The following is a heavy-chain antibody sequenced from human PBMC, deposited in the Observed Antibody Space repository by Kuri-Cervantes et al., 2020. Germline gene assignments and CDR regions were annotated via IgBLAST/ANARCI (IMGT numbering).Heavy chain of an antibody. Sequence: GESLKISCAASGFTFSSYGMHWVRQAPGKGLEWVANIKLDGSAIFYVDSVKGRFTISRDNAKNSLYLQMNSLRAEDTAVYYCARYPNDNVVVPGASRHDAFDIWGQGTMVTVSS. CDR1: GFTFSSYG. CDR2: IKLDGSAI. J-gene: IGHJ3*02. D-gene: IGHD2-2*01. CDR3: ARYPNDNVVVPGASRHDAFDI. V-gene: IGHV3-7*01.